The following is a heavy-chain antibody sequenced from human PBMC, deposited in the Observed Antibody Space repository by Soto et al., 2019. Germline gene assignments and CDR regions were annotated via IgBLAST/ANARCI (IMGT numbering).Heavy chain of an antibody. CDR2: TRNKASSYTT. CDR1: GFSFSDYY. CDR3: AREGSSSGPDYEY. Sequence: EVQLVESGRGLVQPGGSLRLSCAASGFSFSDYYINWVRQAPGKGLEWVGRTRNKASSYTTDYAAFVKGRFTISRDDSKNLIYLQMNSLKTEDTAVYYCAREGSSSGPDYEYWGQGTLVTVSS. J-gene: IGHJ4*02. D-gene: IGHD3-22*01. V-gene: IGHV3-72*01.